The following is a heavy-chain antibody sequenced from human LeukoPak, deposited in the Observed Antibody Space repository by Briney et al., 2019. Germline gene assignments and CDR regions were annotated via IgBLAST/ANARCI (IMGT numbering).Heavy chain of an antibody. CDR2: IWYDGSNK. CDR3: ARWGIGPHWSGPDY. Sequence: GRSLRLSCAASGFRFSGYGMYGVRQAPGKGLEWVAVIWYDGSNKYYADSVKGRFTISRDNSKNTVDLQRNSRRAEDTAVYYCARWGIGPHWSGPDYWGQGTLVTVSS. D-gene: IGHD3-3*01. V-gene: IGHV3-33*01. CDR1: GFRFSGYG. J-gene: IGHJ4*02.